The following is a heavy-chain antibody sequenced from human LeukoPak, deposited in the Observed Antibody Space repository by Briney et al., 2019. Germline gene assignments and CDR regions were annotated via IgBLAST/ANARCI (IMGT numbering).Heavy chain of an antibody. V-gene: IGHV1-69*13. D-gene: IGHD3-10*01. Sequence: ASVKVSCKASGGTFSSYAISWVRQAPGQGLEWMGGIIPIFGTANYAQKFQGRVTITADESTSTAYMELSSLRSEDTAVYYCARDKARNGITMVRGVTFDYWGQGTLVTVSS. J-gene: IGHJ4*02. CDR2: IIPIFGTA. CDR3: ARDKARNGITMVRGVTFDY. CDR1: GGTFSSYA.